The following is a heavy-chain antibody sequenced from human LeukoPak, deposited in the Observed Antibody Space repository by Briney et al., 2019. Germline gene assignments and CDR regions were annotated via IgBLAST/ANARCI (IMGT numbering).Heavy chain of an antibody. CDR3: AKDVYGSGSFYFDY. CDR1: GFTFSSYA. D-gene: IGHD3-10*01. CDR2: ISGSGGST. V-gene: IGHV3-23*01. Sequence: GGSLRLSCAASGFTFSSYAMSWVRQAPGKGLEWVSAISGSGGSTYYADSVKGRFTISRDNSKNTLYLQVNSLRAEDTAVYYCAKDVYGSGSFYFDYWGRGILVTVSS. J-gene: IGHJ4*02.